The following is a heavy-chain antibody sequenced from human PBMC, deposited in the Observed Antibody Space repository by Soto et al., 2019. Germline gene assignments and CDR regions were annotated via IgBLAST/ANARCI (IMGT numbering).Heavy chain of an antibody. V-gene: IGHV3-33*06. CDR2: LWFDGSNE. CDR1: GFRFIRYD. Sequence: VGSLRLSCAASGFRFIRYDMHCFLQSPVEVLEWVAVLWFDGSNEYYADSVQGRFTISRDNSKNTLYLQMDSLRTEDTAVYYCAKVLYASESFDSEEAPYGMDVWGQGTTVTVSS. D-gene: IGHD3-10*01. J-gene: IGHJ6*02. CDR3: AKVLYASESFDSEEAPYGMDV.